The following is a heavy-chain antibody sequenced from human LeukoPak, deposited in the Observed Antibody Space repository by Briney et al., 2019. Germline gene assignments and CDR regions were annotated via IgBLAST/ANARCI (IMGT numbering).Heavy chain of an antibody. J-gene: IGHJ6*04. CDR3: AELGITMIGGV. CDR1: GFTFDDYT. Sequence: GGSLRLSCAASGFTFDDYTMHWVRQAPGKGLEWVSLISWDGGSTYYADSVKGRFTISRDNAKNSLYLQMNNLRAEDTAVYYCAELGITMIGGVWGKGTTVTISS. D-gene: IGHD3-10*02. CDR2: ISWDGGST. V-gene: IGHV3-43*01.